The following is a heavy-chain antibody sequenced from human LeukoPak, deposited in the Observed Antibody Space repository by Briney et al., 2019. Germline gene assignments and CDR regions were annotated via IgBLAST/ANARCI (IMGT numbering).Heavy chain of an antibody. Sequence: PGGSLRLSCAASGFTFSSYSMNWVRQAPGKGLEWVANIKQDGSEKYYVDSVKGRFTIFRDNAKNSLYLQMNSLRAEDTAVYYCARASSSWPGPYYYYYYMDVWGKGTTVTVSS. CDR1: GFTFSSYS. J-gene: IGHJ6*03. CDR2: IKQDGSEK. V-gene: IGHV3-7*01. CDR3: ARASSSWPGPYYYYYYMDV. D-gene: IGHD6-13*01.